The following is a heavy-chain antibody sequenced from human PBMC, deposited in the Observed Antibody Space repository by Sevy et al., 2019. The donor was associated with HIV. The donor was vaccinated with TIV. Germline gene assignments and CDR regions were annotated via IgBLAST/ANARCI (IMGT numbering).Heavy chain of an antibody. Sequence: GGSLRLSCTASGFTFGDYAVGWFRQAPGKGLEWVSFIRRRAFGGTIEYAASVKGRFTISKDDSQSTAYLQMNSLKTEDTPVYYCTRAEQYEYDSTSYYDYFDYWGQGTLVTVSS. CDR2: IRRRAFGGTI. J-gene: IGHJ4*02. D-gene: IGHD3-22*01. V-gene: IGHV3-49*03. CDR3: TRAEQYEYDSTSYYDYFDY. CDR1: GFTFGDYA.